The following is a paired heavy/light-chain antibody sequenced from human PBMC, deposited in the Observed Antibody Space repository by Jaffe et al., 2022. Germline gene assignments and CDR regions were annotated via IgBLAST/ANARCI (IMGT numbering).Heavy chain of an antibody. D-gene: IGHD6-19*01. CDR2: ITAGRDST. Sequence: EVQLLESGGGLVQPGGSLRLSCAASEFTSRSYGMAWVRQAPGKGLEWVSSITAGRDSTYYADSVKGRFTISRDSTKNALYLQMDSLRAEDTAVYYCAKDLRMFTSGWYPPPEFFQHWGQGTLVIVSS. J-gene: IGHJ1*01. V-gene: IGHV3-23*01. CDR1: EFTSRSYG. CDR3: AKDLRMFTSGWYPPPEFFQH.
Light chain of an antibody. CDR1: SSDVGADNF. V-gene: IGLV2-14*01. Sequence: QSALTQPASASGSPGQSITISCTGTSSDVGADNFVSWYQQHPGKAPKLVIYEVSNRPSGVSNRFSGSKSGNTASLTISGLQAEDEADYYCSSYMTSRTLVLFGGGTKLTVL. J-gene: IGLJ2*01. CDR2: EVS. CDR3: SSYMTSRTLVL.